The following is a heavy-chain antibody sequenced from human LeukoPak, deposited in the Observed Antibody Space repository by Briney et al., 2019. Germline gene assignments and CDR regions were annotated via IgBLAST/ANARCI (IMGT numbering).Heavy chain of an antibody. V-gene: IGHV1-18*01. D-gene: IGHD3-10*01. CDR3: AREPMNGEFDP. Sequence: ASVKVSCKASGYAFISYGISWVRQAPGQGLEWMGWISVYNGNTNYAQKLQGRVTMTTDTSTSTAYMELRSLRSDDTAVYYCAREPMNGEFDPWGQGTLVTVSS. CDR1: GYAFISYG. CDR2: ISVYNGNT. J-gene: IGHJ5*02.